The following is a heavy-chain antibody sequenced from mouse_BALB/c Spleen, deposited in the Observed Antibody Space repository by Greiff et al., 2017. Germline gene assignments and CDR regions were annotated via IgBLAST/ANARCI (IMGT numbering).Heavy chain of an antibody. CDR2: SRNKANDYTT. J-gene: IGHJ1*01. Sequence: EVKVVESGGGLVQPGGSLRLSCATSGFTFSDFYMEWVRQPPGKRLEWIAASRNKANDYTTEYSASVKGRFIVSRDTSQSILYLQMNALRAEDTAIYYCARDNYYGSSWYFDVWGAGTTVTVSS. CDR1: GFTFSDFY. D-gene: IGHD1-1*01. CDR3: ARDNYYGSSWYFDV. V-gene: IGHV7-1*02.